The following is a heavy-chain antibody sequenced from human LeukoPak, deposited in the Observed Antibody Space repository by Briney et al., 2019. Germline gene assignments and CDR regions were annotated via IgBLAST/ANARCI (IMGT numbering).Heavy chain of an antibody. J-gene: IGHJ4*02. V-gene: IGHV4-59*01. D-gene: IGHD6-13*01. CDR2: IDHSGST. Sequence: PSETLSLTCTVSGGSFSSYYWTWIRQPPGKGLEWIGYIDHSGSTNYNPSLKSRVSISSDTSKNQFSLELSSVTAADTAVYYCARSSSSWRDENDYWGQGTLVTVSS. CDR3: ARSSSSWRDENDY. CDR1: GGSFSSYY.